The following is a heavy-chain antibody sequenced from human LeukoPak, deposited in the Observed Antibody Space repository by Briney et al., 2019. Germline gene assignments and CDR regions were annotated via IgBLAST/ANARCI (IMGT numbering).Heavy chain of an antibody. Sequence: GGSLILSFSASVFTFSDYYMSWIRQAPGKGLEWVSYISSSGSTIYYADSVKGRFTISRDNAKNSLYLQMNSLRAEDAAVYYCAREVRGYSYFDYWGQGTLVTVSS. D-gene: IGHD1-26*01. CDR2: ISSSGSTI. V-gene: IGHV3-11*01. CDR1: VFTFSDYY. CDR3: AREVRGYSYFDY. J-gene: IGHJ4*02.